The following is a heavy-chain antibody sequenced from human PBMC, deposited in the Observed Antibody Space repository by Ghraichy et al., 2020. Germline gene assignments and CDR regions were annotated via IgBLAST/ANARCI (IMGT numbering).Heavy chain of an antibody. D-gene: IGHD3-10*01. CDR3: AKDIRGGGVRLMDV. CDR1: GFTFDDYA. V-gene: IGHV3-9*01. Sequence: GGSLRLSCAASGFTFDDYAMHWVRQAPGKGLEWVSGTSWNSGSIGYADSVKGRFTISRDNAKNSLYLQMNSLRAEDTALYYCAKDIRGGGVRLMDVWGQGTTVTVSS. CDR2: TSWNSGSI. J-gene: IGHJ6*02.